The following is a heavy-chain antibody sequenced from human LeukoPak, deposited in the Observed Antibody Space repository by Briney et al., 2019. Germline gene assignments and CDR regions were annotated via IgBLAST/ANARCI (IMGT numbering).Heavy chain of an antibody. J-gene: IGHJ4*02. D-gene: IGHD6-13*01. Sequence: GASVKVSCKASGYTFTGYYMHWVRQAPGQGLEWMGWINPNSGGTNYAQKFQGRVTMTRDTSISTAYMELSRLRSDDTAVYYCARVFGRQTLDSSSWYYFDHWGQGTLVTVSS. CDR1: GYTFTGYY. V-gene: IGHV1-2*02. CDR2: INPNSGGT. CDR3: ARVFGRQTLDSSSWYYFDH.